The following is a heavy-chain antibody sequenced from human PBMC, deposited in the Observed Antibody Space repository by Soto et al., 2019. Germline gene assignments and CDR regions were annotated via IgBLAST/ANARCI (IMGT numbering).Heavy chain of an antibody. CDR1: GYTFSSYG. V-gene: IGHV1-18*01. Sequence: QVQLVQSGPEVKGPGASMKVSCQASGYTFSSYGISWVRQAPGQGLEWMGWISGYNGNTKHALKFLGRVTLTTDTSTSTAYMELRSLRSDDTAVFYCARALGGDQVYYFDSWGQGTLVTVSS. CDR2: ISGYNGNT. D-gene: IGHD3-16*01. CDR3: ARALGGDQVYYFDS. J-gene: IGHJ4*02.